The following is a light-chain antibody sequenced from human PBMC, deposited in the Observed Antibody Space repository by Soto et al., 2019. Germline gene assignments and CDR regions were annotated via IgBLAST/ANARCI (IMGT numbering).Light chain of an antibody. CDR2: GAS. CDR1: QGIHKY. J-gene: IGKJ5*01. V-gene: IGKV1-17*03. Sequence: DIQMTQSPSAMSASVGDRVTITCRASQGIHKYLAWFQQKPGKVPKRLIYGASNLQSGVPSRFSGSGSGTKFTLTTSTLQPEVFAPYFFIHHIFPPPPSGKGTRLE. CDR3: IHHIFPPPP.